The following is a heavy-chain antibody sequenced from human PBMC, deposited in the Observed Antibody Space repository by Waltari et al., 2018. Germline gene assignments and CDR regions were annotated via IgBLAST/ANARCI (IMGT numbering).Heavy chain of an antibody. V-gene: IGHV4-59*11. CDR2: ISYSGST. CDR1: GGSISSHY. D-gene: IGHD5-12*01. Sequence: QVQLQESGPGLVKPSETLSLTCTVSGGSISSHYWSWIRQPPGKGLEWIGYISYSGSTNYNPSLKSRVTISVDTSKNQFSLKLSSVTAADTAVYYCARGEMATMLWFDPWGQGTLVTVSS. J-gene: IGHJ5*02. CDR3: ARGEMATMLWFDP.